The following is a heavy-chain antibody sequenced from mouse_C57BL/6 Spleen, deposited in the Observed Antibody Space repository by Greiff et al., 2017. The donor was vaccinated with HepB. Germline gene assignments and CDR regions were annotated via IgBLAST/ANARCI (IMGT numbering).Heavy chain of an antibody. CDR3: ARATVVDYFDY. V-gene: IGHV1-82*01. CDR1: GYAFSSSW. CDR2: IYPGDGDT. Sequence: VQLQQSGPELVKPGASVKISCKASGYAFSSSWMNWVKQRPGKGLEWIGRIYPGDGDTNYNGKFKGKATLTADKSSSTAYMQLSSLTSEDSAVYCCARATVVDYFDYWGQGTTLTVSS. J-gene: IGHJ2*01. D-gene: IGHD1-1*01.